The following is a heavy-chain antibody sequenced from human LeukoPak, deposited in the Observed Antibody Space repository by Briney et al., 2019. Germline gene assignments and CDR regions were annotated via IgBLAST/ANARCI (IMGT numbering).Heavy chain of an antibody. V-gene: IGHV3-48*03. J-gene: IGHJ4*02. CDR2: ISSSGYTI. D-gene: IGHD3-16*02. CDR1: GFTFNSYE. Sequence: GGSLRLSCAASGFTFNSYEMNWVRQAPGKGLEWISYISSSGYTIYYADSVKGRFTISRDNAKNSLYLHMNSLRAEDTAVYYCARVARGLRLGGLSLYYWGQGTLVTVSS. CDR3: ARVARGLRLGGLSLYY.